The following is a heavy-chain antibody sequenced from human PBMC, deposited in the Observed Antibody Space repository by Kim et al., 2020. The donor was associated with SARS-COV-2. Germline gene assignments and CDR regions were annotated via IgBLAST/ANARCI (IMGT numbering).Heavy chain of an antibody. Sequence: EGSLRLSCAASGFNVSSNYMSWVRQAPGKGLEWVSVIYSGGSTYYADSVKGRFTISRDNSKNTLYLQMNSLRAEDTAVYYCASRGWRNSEAYWGQGTLVTVSS. CDR3: ASRGWRNSEAY. CDR2: IYSGGST. J-gene: IGHJ4*02. D-gene: IGHD2-15*01. V-gene: IGHV3-66*01. CDR1: GFNVSSNY.